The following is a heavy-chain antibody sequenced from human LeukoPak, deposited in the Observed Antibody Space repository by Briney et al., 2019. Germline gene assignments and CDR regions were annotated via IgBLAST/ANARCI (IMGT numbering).Heavy chain of an antibody. CDR3: AKDRDCSSTSCYLFDP. CDR1: GFTFSSYS. Sequence: SGGSLRLSCAASGFTFSSYSMNWVRQAPWKGLEWVSAISGSGGSTYYADSVKGRFTISRDNSKNTLYLQTNSLRAEDTAVYYCAKDRDCSSTSCYLFDPWGQGTLVTVSS. V-gene: IGHV3-23*01. D-gene: IGHD2-2*01. J-gene: IGHJ5*02. CDR2: ISGSGGST.